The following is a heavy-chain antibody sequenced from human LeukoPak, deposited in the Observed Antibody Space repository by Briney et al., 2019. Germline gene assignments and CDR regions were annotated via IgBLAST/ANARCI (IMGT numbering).Heavy chain of an antibody. CDR1: GFTFSSYS. Sequence: GGSLRLSCAASGFTFSSYSMNWVRQAPGKGLEWISYNGISSGNTKYADSVKGRFTISGDKAKNSVYLQMNSLRVEDTAVYYCARDTKYAFDNWGQGTLVTVSP. J-gene: IGHJ4*02. CDR2: NGISSGNT. CDR3: ARDTKYAFDN. D-gene: IGHD2-2*01. V-gene: IGHV3-48*01.